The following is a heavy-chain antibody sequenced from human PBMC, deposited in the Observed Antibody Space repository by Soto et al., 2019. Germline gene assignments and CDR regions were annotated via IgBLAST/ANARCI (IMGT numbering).Heavy chain of an antibody. V-gene: IGHV3-48*01. J-gene: IGHJ4*02. CDR1: GFTFSSYS. CDR2: ISSSSTTI. Sequence: EVQLVESGGGLVQPGGSLRLSCAASGFTFSSYSMNWVRQAPGKGLEWVSYISSSSTTIYYTDSVKGRFTISRDNVKSSLYLQMNSRRAEDTAVYFCARDLVDYGVVVVAATRLCYWGQGTLVTVSS. CDR3: ARDLVDYGVVVVAATRLCY. D-gene: IGHD2-15*01.